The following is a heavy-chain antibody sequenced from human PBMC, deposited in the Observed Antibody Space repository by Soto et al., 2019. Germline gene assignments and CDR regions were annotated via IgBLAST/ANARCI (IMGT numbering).Heavy chain of an antibody. CDR3: ARTVPVPAVGY. Sequence: EVRLVESGGGLVQPGGSLRLSCAASGVTVGNNYMSWVRQAPGKGLEWVSDTYSGRDTRYTEYVKGRFTMSRDSTKNTVSLQMDSLRAEDTAVYVCARTVPVPAVGYWGQGSVVTASS. CDR2: TYSGRDT. V-gene: IGHV3-66*01. D-gene: IGHD1-26*01. CDR1: GVTVGNNY. J-gene: IGHJ4*02.